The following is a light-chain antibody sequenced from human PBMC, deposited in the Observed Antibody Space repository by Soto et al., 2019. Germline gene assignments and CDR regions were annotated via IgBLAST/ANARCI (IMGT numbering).Light chain of an antibody. CDR2: GVS. CDR1: KSISSN. Sequence: EIVMTQSPVTLSASPGERVTLSCRTNKSISSNLAWYQQKRGQAPRLLISGVSTRASGVPDRFSGSGSVADFTLTISSLQSEDFAVYYCQQRTDWALTFGGGTRVEIK. CDR3: QQRTDWALT. J-gene: IGKJ4*01. V-gene: IGKV3-15*01.